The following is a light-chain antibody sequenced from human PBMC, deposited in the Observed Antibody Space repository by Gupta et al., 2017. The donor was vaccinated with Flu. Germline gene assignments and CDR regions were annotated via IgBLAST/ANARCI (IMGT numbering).Light chain of an antibody. Sequence: DTVITPTPPPLSVTPGQPASISCKSSQSLLHSDGKTYLYWYLQKPGQPPRLLIYEGSNRGSGVPDRFSGRGSGTDFTLKISRVEAEDVGVYYCMQSIQLPATFGHGTKVDIK. V-gene: IGKV2D-29*01. CDR3: MQSIQLPAT. CDR1: QSLLHSDGKTY. CDR2: EGS. J-gene: IGKJ3*01.